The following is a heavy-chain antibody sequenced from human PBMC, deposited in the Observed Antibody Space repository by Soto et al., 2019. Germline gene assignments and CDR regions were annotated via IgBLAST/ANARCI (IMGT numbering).Heavy chain of an antibody. CDR3: ARVHDFWSGYNNNWFDP. V-gene: IGHV1-69*02. CDR2: IIPILGIA. D-gene: IGHD3-3*01. Sequence: ASVKVSCKASGGTFSSYTISWVRQAPGQGLEWMGRIIPILGIANYAQKFQGWVTMTRDTSISTAYMELSRLRSDDTAVYYCARVHDFWSGYNNNWFDPWGQGTLVTVSS. CDR1: GGTFSSYT. J-gene: IGHJ5*02.